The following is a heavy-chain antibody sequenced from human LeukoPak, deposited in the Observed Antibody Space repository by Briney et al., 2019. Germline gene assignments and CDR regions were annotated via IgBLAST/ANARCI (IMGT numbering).Heavy chain of an antibody. Sequence: PGGSLRLSCAASGFTFSSYAMHWVRQAPGKGLEWVAVISYDGSNKYYADFVKGRFTISRDNSKNTLYLQMNSLRAEDTAVYYCVSMGVLTGYYKRDYFDYWGQGTLVTVSS. CDR3: VSMGVLTGYYKRDYFDY. CDR2: ISYDGSNK. D-gene: IGHD3-9*01. J-gene: IGHJ4*02. CDR1: GFTFSSYA. V-gene: IGHV3-30-3*01.